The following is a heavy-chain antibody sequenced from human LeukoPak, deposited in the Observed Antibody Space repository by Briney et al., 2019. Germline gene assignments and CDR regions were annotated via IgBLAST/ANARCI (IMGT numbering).Heavy chain of an antibody. CDR3: ATPHFWSGYSWLCWFDP. D-gene: IGHD3-3*02. Sequence: GGSLRLSCTASGFTFSSYGMSWVRQAPGGGRGWDSVISGSGGSTYYADSVKGRFTISRDNSKNTLYLQINSRRDEDTEVYYCATPHFWSGYSWLCWFDPWGEGTLVTVSS. V-gene: IGHV3-23*01. CDR2: ISGSGGST. J-gene: IGHJ5*02. CDR1: GFTFSSYG.